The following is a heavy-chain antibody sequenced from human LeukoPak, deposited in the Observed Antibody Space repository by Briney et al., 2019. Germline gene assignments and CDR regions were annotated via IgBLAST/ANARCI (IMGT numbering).Heavy chain of an antibody. CDR3: ARGYSRAAFDI. Sequence: GGSLRLSCAASGFTFGNYLMNWVRQAPGKGLEWVSFISSTGGTIYYADSVKGRFTVSRDNGKNSLLLQMNSLRAEDTALYYCARGYSRAAFDIWGQGTVVAVSS. CDR2: ISSTGGTI. CDR1: GFTFGNYL. V-gene: IGHV3-48*01. J-gene: IGHJ3*02. D-gene: IGHD2-15*01.